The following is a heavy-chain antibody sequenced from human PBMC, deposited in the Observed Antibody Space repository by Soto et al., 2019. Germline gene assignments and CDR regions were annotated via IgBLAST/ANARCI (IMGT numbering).Heavy chain of an antibody. CDR3: ARGRGIAILESNPLDY. CDR2: ISAYNGNT. D-gene: IGHD6-13*01. J-gene: IGHJ4*02. Sequence: ASVKVSCKASGYTFTGYGISWVRQAPGQGLEWMGWISAYNGNTNYAQKLQGRVTMTTDTSTSTAYMELRSLRSDDTAVYYCARGRGIAILESNPLDYWGQGTLVTVSS. V-gene: IGHV1-18*01. CDR1: GYTFTGYG.